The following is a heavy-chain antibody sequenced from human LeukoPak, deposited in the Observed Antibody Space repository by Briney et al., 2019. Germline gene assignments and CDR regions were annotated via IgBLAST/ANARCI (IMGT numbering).Heavy chain of an antibody. J-gene: IGHJ6*02. CDR1: GGSISSYH. Sequence: SETLSLTCAVSGGSISSYHWSWIRQPRGKGLEWLGDIYSSGSTHYNPSLKRRGTISLDASKKQFSLKLRSVNAADTAVYYCARDRQWLTSGESSYYGMDVWGQGTTVTVSS. V-gene: IGHV4-59*01. CDR3: ARDRQWLTSGESSYYGMDV. D-gene: IGHD6-19*01. CDR2: IYSSGST.